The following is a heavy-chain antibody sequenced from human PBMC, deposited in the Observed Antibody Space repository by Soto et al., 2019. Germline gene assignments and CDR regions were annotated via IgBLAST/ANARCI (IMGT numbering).Heavy chain of an antibody. D-gene: IGHD3-10*01. CDR1: GFSVSTNY. V-gene: IGHV3-66*01. J-gene: IGHJ4*02. CDR3: ARGRSASSDFDY. CDR2: IYSGATT. Sequence: EVQLVESGGGLVQPGGSLRLSCAASGFSVSTNYMNWVRQAPGKGLEWASVIYSGATTNYADSVKCRFTISRENSKNTLYLQMISLRAEDTAVYYCARGRSASSDFDYWGQGTLVTVSS.